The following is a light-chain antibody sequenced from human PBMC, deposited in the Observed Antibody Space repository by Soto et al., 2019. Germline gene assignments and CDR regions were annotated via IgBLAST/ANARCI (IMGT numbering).Light chain of an antibody. CDR1: QSVNSNY. CDR2: GAS. Sequence: EIVLTQSPGTLSLSPGDRATLSCRASQSVNSNYLAWYSQRPGQAPRLLIYGASRRATGIPDRFSGSGSGTDFTLTISRLEPDDFAVYYCQQYTTSPFAFGQGTRLEIK. V-gene: IGKV3-20*01. J-gene: IGKJ2*01. CDR3: QQYTTSPFA.